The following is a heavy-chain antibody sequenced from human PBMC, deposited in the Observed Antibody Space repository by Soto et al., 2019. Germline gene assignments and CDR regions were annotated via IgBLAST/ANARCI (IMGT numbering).Heavy chain of an antibody. D-gene: IGHD3-22*01. V-gene: IGHV1-18*01. CDR1: GYTFTSYG. CDR2: ISAYNGNT. CDR3: ARDPPRWTYYYDSSGPPGY. Sequence: GASVKVSCKASGYTFTSYGISWVRQAPGQGLEWMGWISAYNGNTNYAQKLQGRVTMTTDTSTSTAYMELRSLRSDDTAVYYCARDPPRWTYYYDSSGPPGYWGQGTLVTVSS. J-gene: IGHJ4*02.